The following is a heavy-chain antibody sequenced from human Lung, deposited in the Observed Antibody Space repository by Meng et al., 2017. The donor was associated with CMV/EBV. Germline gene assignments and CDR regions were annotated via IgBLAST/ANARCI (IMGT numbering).Heavy chain of an antibody. CDR2: ISGSGGST. D-gene: IGHD2-2*01. V-gene: IGHV3-23*01. CDR3: AKVVVPAAMRNWVDP. CDR1: GFTFSSYA. Sequence: GESXKISXAASGFTFSSYAMSWVRQAPGKGLEWVSAISGSGGSTYYADSVKGRFTISRDNSKNTLYLQMNSLRAEDTAVYYCAKVVVPAAMRNWVDPWGQGTLVTVSS. J-gene: IGHJ5*02.